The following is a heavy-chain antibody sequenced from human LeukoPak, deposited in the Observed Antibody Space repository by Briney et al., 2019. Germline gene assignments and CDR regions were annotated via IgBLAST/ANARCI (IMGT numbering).Heavy chain of an antibody. V-gene: IGHV3-53*01. J-gene: IGHJ4*02. CDR2: IYRGGST. Sequence: GGSLRLSCAASGFTVSSNYMSWVRQAPGKGLEWVSVIYRGGSTYYADSVKGRFTISRDNSKNTLYLQMNSLRAEDTAVYYCARREGYCSSTSCYAPFDYWGQGTLVTVSS. CDR3: ARREGYCSSTSCYAPFDY. D-gene: IGHD2-2*01. CDR1: GFTVSSNY.